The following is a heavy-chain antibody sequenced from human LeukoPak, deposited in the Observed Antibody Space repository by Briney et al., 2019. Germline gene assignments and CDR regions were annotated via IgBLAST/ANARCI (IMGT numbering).Heavy chain of an antibody. V-gene: IGHV3-21*01. Sequence: GGSLRLSCAASGFTFSSYSMNWVRQAPGKGLEWVSSISSSSSYIYYADSVKGRFTISRDNAKNSLYLQMNSLRAEDTAVYYCARAIAARPLWFGGSPLYYYYYYMDVWGKGTTVTVSS. CDR1: GFTFSSYS. J-gene: IGHJ6*03. CDR2: ISSSSSYI. CDR3: ARAIAARPLWFGGSPLYYYYYYMDV. D-gene: IGHD3-10*01.